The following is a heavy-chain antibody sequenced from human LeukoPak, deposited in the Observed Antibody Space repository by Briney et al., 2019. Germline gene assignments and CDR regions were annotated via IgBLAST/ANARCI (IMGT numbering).Heavy chain of an antibody. J-gene: IGHJ4*02. CDR2: IKQDGSEK. Sequence: GGSLRLSCAASGFTFSSYWMSWVRQAPGKGLELVANIKQDGSEKYYVDSVKGRFTISRDNAKNSLYLQMNSLRAEDTAVYYCVVAATFVSFDYWGQGTLVTVSS. CDR1: GFTFSSYW. D-gene: IGHD2-15*01. V-gene: IGHV3-7*01. CDR3: VVAATFVSFDY.